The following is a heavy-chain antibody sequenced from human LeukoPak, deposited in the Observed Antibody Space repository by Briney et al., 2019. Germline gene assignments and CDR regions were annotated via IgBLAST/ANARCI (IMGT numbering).Heavy chain of an antibody. D-gene: IGHD2-2*01. J-gene: IGHJ4*02. CDR2: ISSSGSTI. Sequence: SGGSLRLSCAASGFTFSDYYMSWIRQAPGKGLEGVSYISSSGSTIYYADSVKGRFTISRDNAKNSLYLQMNSLSAEDTAVYSCARVSRCSSTSCYQYYFDYWGQGTLVTVSS. CDR3: ARVSRCSSTSCYQYYFDY. V-gene: IGHV3-11*01. CDR1: GFTFSDYY.